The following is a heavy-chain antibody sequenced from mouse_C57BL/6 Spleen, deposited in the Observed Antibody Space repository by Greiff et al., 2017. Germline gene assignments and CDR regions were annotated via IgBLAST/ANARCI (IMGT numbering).Heavy chain of an antibody. CDR2: IDPETGGT. J-gene: IGHJ4*01. CDR1: GYTFTDYE. Sequence: QVQLQQPGTELVKPGASVTLSCKASGYTFTDYEMHWVKQTPVHGLEWIGAIDPETGGTAYNQKFKGKAILTADKSSSTAYMELRSLTSEDSAVYYCTRSFPYGSSSMDYWGQGTSVTVSS. V-gene: IGHV1-15*01. CDR3: TRSFPYGSSSMDY. D-gene: IGHD1-1*01.